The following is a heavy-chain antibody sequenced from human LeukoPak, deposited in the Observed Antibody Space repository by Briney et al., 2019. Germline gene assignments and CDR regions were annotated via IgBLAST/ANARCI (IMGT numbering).Heavy chain of an antibody. CDR1: GGSFSGHY. CDR2: INHSGST. CDR3: ASGAASNFDY. Sequence: PSETLSLTCAVYGGSFSGHYWSWIRQPPGKGLEWIGEINHSGSTNYNPSLKSRVTISVDTSKNQFSLKLSSVTAADTAVYYCASGAASNFDYWGQGTLVTVSS. V-gene: IGHV4-34*01. D-gene: IGHD6-13*01. J-gene: IGHJ4*02.